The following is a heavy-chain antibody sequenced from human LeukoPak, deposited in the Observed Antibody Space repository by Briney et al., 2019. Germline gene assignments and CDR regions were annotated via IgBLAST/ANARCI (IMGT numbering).Heavy chain of an antibody. V-gene: IGHV3-74*01. CDR2: INTDGRST. CDR1: GFTFSSYW. D-gene: IGHD2-21*02. Sequence: PGGSLRLSCAASGFTFSSYWMHWVRQAPGKGLVWVSRINTDGRSTNYADSVKGRFTVSRDNAKNTLYLQMNSLRAEDTAVYYCTTGRVTPLGFWGQGALVTVSS. J-gene: IGHJ4*02. CDR3: TTGRVTPLGF.